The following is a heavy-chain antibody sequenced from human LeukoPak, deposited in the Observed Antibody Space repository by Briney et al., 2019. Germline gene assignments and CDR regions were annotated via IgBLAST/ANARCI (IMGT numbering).Heavy chain of an antibody. CDR3: AKGVSQWELLNDY. CDR1: GFTFSSYG. D-gene: IGHD1-26*01. J-gene: IGHJ4*02. Sequence: SGGSPRLSCAASGFTFSSYGMHWVRQAPGKGLEWVAVISYDGSNKYYADSVKSRFTISRDNSKNTLYLQMNSLRAEDTAVYYCAKGVSQWELLNDYWGQGTLVTVSS. V-gene: IGHV3-30*18. CDR2: ISYDGSNK.